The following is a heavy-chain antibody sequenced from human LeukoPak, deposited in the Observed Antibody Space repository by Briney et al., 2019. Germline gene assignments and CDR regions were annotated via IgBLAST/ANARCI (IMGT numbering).Heavy chain of an antibody. CDR3: ARGGDYDFWSGSGGFDY. CDR2: IYHSGST. V-gene: IGHV4-30-2*01. J-gene: IGHJ4*02. D-gene: IGHD3-3*01. Sequence: SETLSLTCTVSGGSISSGGYYWSWIRQPPGKGLEWIGYIYHSGSTYYNPSLKSRVTISVDRSKNQFSLKLSSVTAADTAVYYCARGGDYDFWSGSGGFDYWGQGTLVTVSS. CDR1: GGSISSGGYY.